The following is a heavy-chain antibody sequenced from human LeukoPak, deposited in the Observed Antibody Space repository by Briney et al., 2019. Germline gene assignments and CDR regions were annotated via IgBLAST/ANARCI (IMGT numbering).Heavy chain of an antibody. Sequence: PSETLSLTCTVSGGSISSSSYYWGWVRQAPGKGLVWVSRINTDGSDTGYADSVKGRFTISRDNAKNTVYLQINSLRAEDTALYYCARAMLDSSGRDYWGQGTLVTVSS. D-gene: IGHD3-22*01. V-gene: IGHV3-74*01. CDR2: INTDGSDT. CDR1: GGSISSSSYY. CDR3: ARAMLDSSGRDY. J-gene: IGHJ4*02.